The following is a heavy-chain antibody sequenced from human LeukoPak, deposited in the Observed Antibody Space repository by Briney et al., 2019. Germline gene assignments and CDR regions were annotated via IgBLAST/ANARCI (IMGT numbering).Heavy chain of an antibody. CDR3: VREDTPATANY. Sequence: GGSLRLSCAASGFTFSSYGMHWVRQAPGKGLEWVAVIWYDGSNKYYADSVKGRFTISRDNSKNTLYLQMNSLRAEDTAVYYCVREDTPATANYWGQGTLVTISS. CDR1: GFTFSSYG. D-gene: IGHD2-21*02. CDR2: IWYDGSNK. V-gene: IGHV3-33*01. J-gene: IGHJ4*02.